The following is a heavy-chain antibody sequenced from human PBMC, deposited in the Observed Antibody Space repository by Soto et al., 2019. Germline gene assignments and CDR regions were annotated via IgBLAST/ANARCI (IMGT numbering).Heavy chain of an antibody. J-gene: IGHJ4*02. Sequence: EVQLVESGGGLVQPGGSLRLSCAVSGFTFNDHDMDWVRQAPGKGLEWVGRSRNKGNNYITLYAASVKGRFTVSRDDSRNLLYLEMSSLKSEDTAVYYCARAGYAMGLDFWGQGTLVTVSS. CDR1: GFTFNDHD. D-gene: IGHD5-12*01. V-gene: IGHV3-72*01. CDR2: SRNKGNNYIT. CDR3: ARAGYAMGLDF.